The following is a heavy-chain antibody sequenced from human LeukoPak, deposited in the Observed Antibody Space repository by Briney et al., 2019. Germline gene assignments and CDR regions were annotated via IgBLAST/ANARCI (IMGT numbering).Heavy chain of an antibody. D-gene: IGHD6-19*01. CDR1: GGSIYSSGYS. CDR3: ARVKRGRAGYSSGWYDWFDP. CDR2: IYHSGST. V-gene: IGHV4-30-2*01. Sequence: SETLSLTCTVSGGSIYSSGYSWSWIRQPPGKGLEWIGYIYHSGSTYYNPSLKSRVTISVDRSKNQFSLKLSSVTAADTAVYYCARVKRGRAGYSSGWYDWFDPWGQGTLVTVSS. J-gene: IGHJ5*02.